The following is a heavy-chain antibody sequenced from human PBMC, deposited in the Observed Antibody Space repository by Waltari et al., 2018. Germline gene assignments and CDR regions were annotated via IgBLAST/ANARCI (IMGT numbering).Heavy chain of an antibody. CDR1: GFTFSSYA. Sequence: EAQLLESGGGLVQPGGSLRLSCAASGFTFSSYALNWVRQIPGKGLEWVAGISGTGTMTYYADSVKGRFTDSRDLSTNAVSLQLSGLRPEDTAVYYCAKEATYCTSASCFEDY. J-gene: IGHJ4*01. CDR3: AKEATYCTSASCFEDY. V-gene: IGHV3-23*01. CDR2: ISGTGTMT. D-gene: IGHD2-2*01.